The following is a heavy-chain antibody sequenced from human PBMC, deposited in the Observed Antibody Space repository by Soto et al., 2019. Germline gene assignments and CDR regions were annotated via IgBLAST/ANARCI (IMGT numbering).Heavy chain of an antibody. CDR2: IYPGDSDT. D-gene: IGHD3-10*01. CDR1: GYSFTSYW. V-gene: IGHV5-51*01. Sequence: PGESLKISCKGSGYSFTSYWIGWVRQMPGKGLEWMGIIYPGDSDTRYSPSFQGQVTISADKSISTAYLQWSSLKASDTAMYHCARLGHYGSGSYYDYYYGMDVWGQGTTVTVSS. CDR3: ARLGHYGSGSYYDYYYGMDV. J-gene: IGHJ6*02.